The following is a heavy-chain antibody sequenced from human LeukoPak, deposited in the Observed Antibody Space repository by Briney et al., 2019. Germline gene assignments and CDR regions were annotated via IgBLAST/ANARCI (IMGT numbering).Heavy chain of an antibody. CDR2: ISSSGSTI. J-gene: IGHJ4*02. D-gene: IGHD6-19*01. CDR1: GFTFSSYE. CDR3: ARLPDSSTDY. V-gene: IGHV3-48*03. Sequence: GGSLRLSCAASGFTFSSYEMNWVRQAPGKGLEWVSYISSSGSTIYYADSVKGRFTISRDNAKNSLYLQMNSLRAEDTAVYYCARLPDSSTDYWGQGTLVTVSS.